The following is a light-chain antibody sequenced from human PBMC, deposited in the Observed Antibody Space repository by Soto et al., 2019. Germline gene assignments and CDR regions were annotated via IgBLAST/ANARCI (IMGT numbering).Light chain of an antibody. CDR1: QSVLYSSNNKNY. CDR3: QQYYSIPPWT. Sequence: DIVMTQSPDSLAVSLGERATINCKSSQSVLYSSNNKNYLAWYQQKPGQPPKLLIYWASTRESGVPDRFSAGGSGTDFTLTINSLQAEDVAIYYCQQYYSIPPWTFGQGTQVEI. V-gene: IGKV4-1*01. CDR2: WAS. J-gene: IGKJ1*01.